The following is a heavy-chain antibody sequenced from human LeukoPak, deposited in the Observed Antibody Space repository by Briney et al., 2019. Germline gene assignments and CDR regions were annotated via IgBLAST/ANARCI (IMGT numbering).Heavy chain of an antibody. CDR1: GFTFISFA. D-gene: IGHD6-13*01. CDR2: ISGSGGST. CDR3: AKDSIAAAGT. V-gene: IGHV3-23*01. Sequence: GGSLRLSCAASGFTFISFAMGCVRQAPGKGLEWVSAISGSGGSTYYADSVKGRFTISRDNSKNTLYLQMNSLRAEDTAVYYCAKDSIAAAGTWGQGTLVTVSS. J-gene: IGHJ4*02.